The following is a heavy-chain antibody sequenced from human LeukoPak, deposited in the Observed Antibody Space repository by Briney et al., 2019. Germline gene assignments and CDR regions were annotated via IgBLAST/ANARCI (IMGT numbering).Heavy chain of an antibody. Sequence: GGSLRLSCAASGFTVSSNYMSWVRQAPGKGLEWVSVIYSGGSTYYADSVKGRFTISRDNSKNTLYLQMNSLRAEDTAVYYCAGGPTVTTVYGMDVWGQGTTVTVSS. CDR2: IYSGGST. CDR1: GFTVSSNY. J-gene: IGHJ6*02. D-gene: IGHD4-17*01. V-gene: IGHV3-66*01. CDR3: AGGPTVTTVYGMDV.